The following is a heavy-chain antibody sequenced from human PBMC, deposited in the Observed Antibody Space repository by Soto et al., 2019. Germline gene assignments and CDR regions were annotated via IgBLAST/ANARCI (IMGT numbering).Heavy chain of an antibody. Sequence: ASVKVSCKASGYTITNYAMHCVRQASGQRKEWMGWIDAGNGNTKYSQKFQGRVTITRDTSASTAYMELSSLRSEDTAVYYCARDLRAPFFFYYDSSRSPFFD. CDR1: GYTITNYA. CDR3: ARDLRAPFFFYYDSSRSPFFD. V-gene: IGHV1-3*01. J-gene: IGHJ4*01. D-gene: IGHD3-22*01. CDR2: IDAGNGNT.